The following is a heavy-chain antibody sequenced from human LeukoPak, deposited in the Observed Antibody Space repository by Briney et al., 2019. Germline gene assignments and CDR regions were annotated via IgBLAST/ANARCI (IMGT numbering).Heavy chain of an antibody. CDR3: ARETSQKGAHYMDV. V-gene: IGHV4-39*07. CDR2: IYYSGRT. Sequence: SETLSLTCTVSGGSISSSNYYWGWIRQPPGKGLEWIGSIYYSGRTLYNPSLKSRVTISVDTSKNQFSLKLSSVTAADTAVYYCARETSQKGAHYMDVWGKGTTVTISS. D-gene: IGHD3-16*01. J-gene: IGHJ6*03. CDR1: GGSISSSNYY.